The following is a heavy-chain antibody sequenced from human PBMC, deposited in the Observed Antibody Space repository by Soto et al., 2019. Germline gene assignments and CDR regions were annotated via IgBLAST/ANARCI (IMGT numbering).Heavy chain of an antibody. J-gene: IGHJ5*02. CDR3: ARHVTTRISINWFGP. Sequence: QLQLQESRPRVVKPSETLTLTCNLSGGSRSSRNYYWGWIRQSPGRGLEWIGSFYFGGTTYYNPSLKSRVSVSDDTSRDQFSLKLNSVTAADTGVYYCARHVTTRISINWFGPWCQGLLVTVSS. D-gene: IGHD4-17*01. V-gene: IGHV4-39*01. CDR2: FYFGGTT. CDR1: GGSRSSRNYY.